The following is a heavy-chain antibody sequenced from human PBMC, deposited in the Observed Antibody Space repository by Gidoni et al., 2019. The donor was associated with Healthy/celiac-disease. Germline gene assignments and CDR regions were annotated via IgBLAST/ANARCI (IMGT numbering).Heavy chain of an antibody. Sequence: EVQLVESGGVVVQPGGSLRLSCAASGFTFDDYAMHWVRQAPGKGLEWVSLISWDGGSTYYADSVKGRFTISRDNSKNSLYLQMNSLRAEDTALYYCAKGRGGSGWLWFPYFDYWGQGTLVTVSS. CDR2: ISWDGGST. D-gene: IGHD6-19*01. J-gene: IGHJ4*02. V-gene: IGHV3-43D*04. CDR3: AKGRGGSGWLWFPYFDY. CDR1: GFTFDDYA.